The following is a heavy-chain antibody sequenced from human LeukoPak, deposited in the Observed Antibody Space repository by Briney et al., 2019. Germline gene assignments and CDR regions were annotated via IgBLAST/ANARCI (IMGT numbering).Heavy chain of an antibody. CDR2: IYYSGST. D-gene: IGHD6-6*01. V-gene: IGHV4-31*03. Sequence: PSPTLSLTCTVSGASISSGGYYWSWIRQHPGKGLEWIGYIYYSGSTYYNPSLKSRVTISVDTSKNQFSLRLSSVTAADTAVYYCARVHPYSSSSGVDYWGQGTLVTVSS. CDR3: ARVHPYSSSSGVDY. J-gene: IGHJ4*02. CDR1: GASISSGGYY.